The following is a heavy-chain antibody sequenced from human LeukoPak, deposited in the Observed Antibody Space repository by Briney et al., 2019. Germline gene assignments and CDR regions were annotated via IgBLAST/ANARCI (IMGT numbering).Heavy chain of an antibody. CDR1: GFIFRDYG. D-gene: IGHD2-21*01. J-gene: IGHJ4*02. V-gene: IGHV3-33*06. CDR3: GKDERLLKLCTPIYYFDR. CDR2: IWSVGSKT. Sequence: GGSLRLSCAAAGFIFRDYGMFWVRQAPGKGLEWVAVIWSVGSKTDYADSVKGRFTVSRDNSKNMVFLQMNSLRAEDTAMYYCGKDERLLKLCTPIYYFDRWVQGGLV.